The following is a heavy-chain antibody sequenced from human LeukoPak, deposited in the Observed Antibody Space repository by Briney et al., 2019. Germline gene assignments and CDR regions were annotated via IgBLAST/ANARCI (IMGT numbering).Heavy chain of an antibody. CDR1: GYTFTNYG. CDR3: ARDISPPNWFDP. Sequence: ASVKVSCKASGYTFTNYGISWVRQAPGQGLEWMGWISAYNGNTNYAQKLQGRVTMTTDTSTSTAYMELRSLRSDDTAVYYCARDISPPNWFDPWGQGTLVTLSS. V-gene: IGHV1-18*01. D-gene: IGHD3-9*01. J-gene: IGHJ5*02. CDR2: ISAYNGNT.